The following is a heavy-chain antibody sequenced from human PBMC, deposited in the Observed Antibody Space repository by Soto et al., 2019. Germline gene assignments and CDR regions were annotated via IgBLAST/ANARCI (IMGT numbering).Heavy chain of an antibody. V-gene: IGHV5-10-1*01. Sequence: GESLKISCKTSGYTFTSYWINWVRQMPVKGLEWMGRIDPSDSQTNYSPSFQGEFTMSVDTSMSNAYLQWSSLKASDTAIYYCARSIPAYCKGWFDPSRQGILVTVCS. CDR1: GYTFTSYW. J-gene: IGHJ5*02. CDR3: ARSIPAYCKGWFDP. D-gene: IGHD3-16*01. CDR2: IDPSDSQT.